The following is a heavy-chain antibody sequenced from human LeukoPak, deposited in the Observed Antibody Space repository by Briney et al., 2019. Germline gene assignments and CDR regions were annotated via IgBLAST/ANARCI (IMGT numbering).Heavy chain of an antibody. D-gene: IGHD1-1*01. J-gene: IGHJ5*02. CDR1: GFTFSSYS. CDR2: ISSSSSYI. V-gene: IGHV3-21*01. CDR3: AREGGLENWFDP. Sequence: GGSLRLSCAASGFTFSSYSMNWVRQAPGKGLEWVSSISSSSSYIYYADLVKGRFTISRDNAKNSLYLQMNSLRAEDTAVYYCAREGGLENWFDPWGQGTLVTVSS.